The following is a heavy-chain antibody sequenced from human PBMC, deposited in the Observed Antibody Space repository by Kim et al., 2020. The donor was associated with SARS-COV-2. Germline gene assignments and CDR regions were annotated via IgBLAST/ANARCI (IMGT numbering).Heavy chain of an antibody. CDR1: GFTFSSYW. CDR2: IKQDGSEK. Sequence: GGSLRLSCAASGFTFSSYWMSWVRQAPGTGLEWVANIKQDGSEKYYVDSVKGRFTISRDNAKNSLYLEMNSLRAEDTAIYYCARPSCTSISCPPNYWGQGTLVTVSS. J-gene: IGHJ4*02. V-gene: IGHV3-7*01. CDR3: ARPSCTSISCPPNY. D-gene: IGHD2-2*01.